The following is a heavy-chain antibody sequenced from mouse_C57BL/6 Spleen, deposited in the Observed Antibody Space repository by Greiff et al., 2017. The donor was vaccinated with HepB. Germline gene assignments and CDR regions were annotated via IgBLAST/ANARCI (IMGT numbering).Heavy chain of an antibody. CDR2: IWSGGST. J-gene: IGHJ4*01. V-gene: IGHV2-2*01. CDR3: ARMDDSYYYAMDY. D-gene: IGHD2-4*01. Sequence: QVQLQQSGPGLVQPSQSLSITCTVSGFSLTSYGVHWVRQSPGKGLEWLGVIWSGGSTDYNAAFISRLSISKDNSKSQVFFKMNSLQADDTAIYYCARMDDSYYYAMDYWGQGTSVTVSS. CDR1: GFSLTSYG.